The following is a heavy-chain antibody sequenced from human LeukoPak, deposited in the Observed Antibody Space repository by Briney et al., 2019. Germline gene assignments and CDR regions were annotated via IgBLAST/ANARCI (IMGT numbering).Heavy chain of an antibody. CDR2: VYYSGDT. D-gene: IGHD2-15*01. CDR3: ARVSCSGGACPFGSWFDP. V-gene: IGHV4-39*01. CDR1: GGSITRGSFY. Sequence: SETLSLTCTVSGGSITRGSFYWGWVRQPPGKGLEWIASVYYSGDTYYNPSLESQVTISVDTSRNQFSLKLNSVTAADTAVYYCARVSCSGGACPFGSWFDPWGQGTLVTVSS. J-gene: IGHJ5*02.